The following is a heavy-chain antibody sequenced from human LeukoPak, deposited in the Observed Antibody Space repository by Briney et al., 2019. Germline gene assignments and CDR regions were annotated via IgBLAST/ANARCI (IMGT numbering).Heavy chain of an antibody. J-gene: IGHJ4*02. CDR2: IYYSGST. Sequence: PSETLSLTCTVSGGSISSSISSFYWSWIRQPPGKGLEWIGYIYYSGSTYYNPSLKSRVTISLDTSKTQFSLRLSSVTAADTAVYYCSRGLRGRSGYYFDSWGQGTLVTVSS. CDR1: GGSISSSISSFY. V-gene: IGHV4-30-4*08. CDR3: SRGLRGRSGYYFDS.